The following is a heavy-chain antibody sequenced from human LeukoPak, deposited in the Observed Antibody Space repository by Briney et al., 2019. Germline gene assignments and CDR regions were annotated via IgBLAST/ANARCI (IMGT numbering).Heavy chain of an antibody. J-gene: IGHJ3*02. CDR3: ARLSSSWTGAFDI. Sequence: GASVKVSCKASGYTFTGYYMHWVRQAPGQGLEWMGWINPNSGGTNYAQKFQGRVTMTRDTSNSTAYMELSRLRSDDTAVYYCARLSSSWTGAFDIWGQGTMVTVSS. V-gene: IGHV1-2*02. CDR1: GYTFTGYY. CDR2: INPNSGGT. D-gene: IGHD6-13*01.